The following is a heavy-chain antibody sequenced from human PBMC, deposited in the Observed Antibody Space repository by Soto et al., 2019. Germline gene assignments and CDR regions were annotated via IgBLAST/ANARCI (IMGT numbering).Heavy chain of an antibody. V-gene: IGHV3-23*01. Sequence: EVQLLESGGGLVQPGGSLRLSCAASGFTLSNYAMSWVRQAPGKGLEWVSASSGSGGSTYYANSVKGRFTISRDNSKNTLYLQLNSLRVEDTAVYYCAKDGYYDLDMDVWGQGTTVTVSS. CDR2: SSGSGGST. J-gene: IGHJ6*02. CDR3: AKDGYYDLDMDV. CDR1: GFTLSNYA.